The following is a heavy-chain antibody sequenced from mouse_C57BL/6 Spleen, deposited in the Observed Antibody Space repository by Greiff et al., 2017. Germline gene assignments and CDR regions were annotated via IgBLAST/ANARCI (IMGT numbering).Heavy chain of an antibody. CDR2: INPNNGGT. Sequence: EVQLQQSGPELVKPGASVKISCKASGYTFTDYYMNWVKQSHGKSLEWIGDINPNNGGTSYNQKFKGKATLTVDKSSSTAYMELRSLTSEDSAVYYCARFPYGPAYFDYWGQGTTLTVSS. J-gene: IGHJ2*01. CDR1: GYTFTDYY. D-gene: IGHD1-1*01. V-gene: IGHV1-26*01. CDR3: ARFPYGPAYFDY.